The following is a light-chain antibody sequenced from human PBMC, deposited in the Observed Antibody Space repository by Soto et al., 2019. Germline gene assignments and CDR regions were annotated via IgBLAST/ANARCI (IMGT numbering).Light chain of an antibody. Sequence: EVVLTQSPGTLSLSPGERATLSCRASQSVGSSYLAWYQQKPGQDPRLLINGASSRATGIPDRFSGSGSGTDFTLTISRLEPEDFALYYCQQYGSSLPTFGGGTKVEMK. CDR1: QSVGSSY. CDR3: QQYGSSLPT. J-gene: IGKJ4*01. V-gene: IGKV3-20*01. CDR2: GAS.